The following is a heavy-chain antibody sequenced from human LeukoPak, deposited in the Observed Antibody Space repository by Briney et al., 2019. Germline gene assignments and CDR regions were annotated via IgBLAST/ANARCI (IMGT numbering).Heavy chain of an antibody. CDR3: TIGAYYYGSDSYRGYYFDY. J-gene: IGHJ4*02. Sequence: PGGSLRLSCAASGFTFSSYAMSWVRQAPGKGLEWVSTIIGSGGSTYYADSVKGRFIISRDNSKNTLYLQMNSLKTEDTAVYYCTIGAYYYGSDSYRGYYFDYWGQGTLVTVSS. V-gene: IGHV3-23*01. D-gene: IGHD3-10*01. CDR1: GFTFSSYA. CDR2: IIGSGGST.